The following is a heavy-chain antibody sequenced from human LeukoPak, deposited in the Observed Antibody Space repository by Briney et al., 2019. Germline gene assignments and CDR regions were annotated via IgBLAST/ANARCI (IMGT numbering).Heavy chain of an antibody. CDR1: GFTLSSFR. CDR3: AKGASIYVTGPDF. V-gene: IGHV3-23*01. CDR2: IIDSGVT. D-gene: IGHD3-9*01. Sequence: PGGSLRLSCAASGFTLSSFRMSWVRQAPGKGLEWVSRIIDSGVTNYADSVEGRFTISSDNYKNTPYLQMNSLRAEDTAVYYCAKGASIYVTGPDFWGPGALVTVSS. J-gene: IGHJ4*02.